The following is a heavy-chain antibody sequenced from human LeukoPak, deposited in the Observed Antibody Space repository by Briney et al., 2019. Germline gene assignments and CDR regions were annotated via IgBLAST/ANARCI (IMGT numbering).Heavy chain of an antibody. CDR2: INPNSGGT. CDR3: ARDPSYGDYVD. V-gene: IGHV1-2*02. J-gene: IGHJ4*02. D-gene: IGHD4-17*01. CDR1: GYTFTGYY. Sequence: ASVTVSCKASGYTFTGYYMHWVRHAPRQGLEWMGWINPNSGGTNYAQKFQGRVTMTRDTSISTAYMELSRLRSDDTAVYYCARDPSYGDYVDWGQGTLVTVSS.